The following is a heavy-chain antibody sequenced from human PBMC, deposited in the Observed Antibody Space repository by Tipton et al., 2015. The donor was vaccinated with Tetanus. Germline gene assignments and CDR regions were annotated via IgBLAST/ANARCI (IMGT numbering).Heavy chain of an antibody. CDR1: GGSFSAFY. CDR3: ARDHRLSASYAGWFDP. J-gene: IGHJ5*02. Sequence: GLVKPSETLSLTCAVSGGSFSAFYWTWIRQPPGEGLEWIGDINNSGSTNYNPSLKSRVTISVDTSKNQFSLELSSVTAADTAIYYCARDHRLSASYAGWFDPWGQGTLVTVSS. V-gene: IGHV4-34*01. CDR2: INNSGST. D-gene: IGHD1-26*01.